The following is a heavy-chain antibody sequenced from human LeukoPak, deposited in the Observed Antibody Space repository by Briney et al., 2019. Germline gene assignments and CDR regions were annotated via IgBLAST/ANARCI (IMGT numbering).Heavy chain of an antibody. D-gene: IGHD6-13*01. CDR2: ISDDGSNK. V-gene: IGHV3-30*04. CDR3: ARAGAAAGTHFDY. Sequence: PGRSLRLSCAASGFTFSSYAMHWVRQAPGKGLEWVAVISDDGSNKYYADSVKGRFTISRDNPKNTLYLQMNTLRTEDTAVYYCARAGAAAGTHFDYWGQGTLVTVSS. J-gene: IGHJ4*02. CDR1: GFTFSSYA.